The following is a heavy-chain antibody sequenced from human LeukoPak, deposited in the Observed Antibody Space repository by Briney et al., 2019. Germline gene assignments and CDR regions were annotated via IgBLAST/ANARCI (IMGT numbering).Heavy chain of an antibody. CDR2: MNPNSGNT. V-gene: IGHV1-8*01. CDR1: GYTFTSYD. CDR3: ARGNDYGSGSYYYYYYGMDV. J-gene: IGHJ6*02. Sequence: ASVKVSCKASGYTFTSYDINWVRQATGQGLEWMGWMNPNSGNTGYAQKFQGRVTMTRNTSIGTAYMELSSLRSEDTAVYYCARGNDYGSGSYYYYYYGMDVWGQGTTVTVSS. D-gene: IGHD3-10*01.